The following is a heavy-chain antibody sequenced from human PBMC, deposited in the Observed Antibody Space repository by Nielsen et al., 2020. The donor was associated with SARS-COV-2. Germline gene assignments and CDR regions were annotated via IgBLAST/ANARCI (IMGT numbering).Heavy chain of an antibody. V-gene: IGHV4-61*06. Sequence: WIRQPPGKGLEWIGYIYYSGSTNYNPSLKSRVTISVDTSKNQFSLKLSSVTAADTAVYYCARENTMIVVKAFDIWGQGTMVTVSS. J-gene: IGHJ3*02. D-gene: IGHD3-22*01. CDR3: ARENTMIVVKAFDI. CDR2: IYYSGST.